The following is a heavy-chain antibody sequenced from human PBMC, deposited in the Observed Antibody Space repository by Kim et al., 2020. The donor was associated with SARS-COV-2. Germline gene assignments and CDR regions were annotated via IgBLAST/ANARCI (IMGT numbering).Heavy chain of an antibody. CDR3: ARHDPQWLRFENYFDY. Sequence: SETLSLTCTVSGGSISSSSYYWGWIRQPPGKGLEWIGSIYYSGSTYYNPSLKSRVTISVDTSKNQFSLKLSSVAAADTAMYYCARHDPQWLRFENYFDYWAQGTLVTVSS. CDR2: IYYSGST. J-gene: IGHJ4*02. CDR1: GGSISSSSYY. V-gene: IGHV4-39*01. D-gene: IGHD5-12*01.